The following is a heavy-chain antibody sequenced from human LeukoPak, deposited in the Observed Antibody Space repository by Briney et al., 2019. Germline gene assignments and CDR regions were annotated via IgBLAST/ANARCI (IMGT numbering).Heavy chain of an antibody. Sequence: GGSLRLSCAASGFTFSSYAMTWVRQAPGKGLQWVSVITGGGGSTYYADSVKGRFTISRDNSKSTLYLQMSSLRADDTAVYYCAKGRAGSSREYFAWFDSWGQGTLVTVSS. CDR3: AKGRAGSSREYFAWFDS. J-gene: IGHJ5*01. V-gene: IGHV3-23*01. D-gene: IGHD3-9*01. CDR1: GFTFSSYA. CDR2: ITGGGGST.